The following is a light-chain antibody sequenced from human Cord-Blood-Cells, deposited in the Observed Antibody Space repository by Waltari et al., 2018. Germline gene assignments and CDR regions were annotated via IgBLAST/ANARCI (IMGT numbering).Light chain of an antibody. V-gene: IGLV2-23*03. Sequence: QSALTQPASVSGSPGQSITIPCTGTSSDVGSYNLVSWYQPHPGKAPKLMIYEGSKRPSGVSNRFSGSKSGNTASLTISGLQAEDEADYYCCSYAGSSTFVVFGGGTKLTVL. CDR2: EGS. J-gene: IGLJ2*01. CDR3: CSYAGSSTFVV. CDR1: SSDVGSYNL.